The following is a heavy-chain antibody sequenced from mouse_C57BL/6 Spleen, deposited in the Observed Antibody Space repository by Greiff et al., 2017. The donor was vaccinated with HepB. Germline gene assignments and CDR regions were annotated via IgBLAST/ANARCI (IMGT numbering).Heavy chain of an antibody. CDR1: GYTFTDYE. V-gene: IGHV1-15*01. D-gene: IGHD2-5*01. J-gene: IGHJ4*01. CDR2: IDPETGGT. CDR3: TGIPLRTIVTA. Sequence: VQLQQSGAELVRPGASVTLSCKASGYTFTDYEMHWVKQTPVHGLEWIGAIDPETGGTAYNQKFKGKAILTADKSSSTAYMELRSLTSEDSAVYYCTGIPLRTIVTAWGQGTSVTVSS.